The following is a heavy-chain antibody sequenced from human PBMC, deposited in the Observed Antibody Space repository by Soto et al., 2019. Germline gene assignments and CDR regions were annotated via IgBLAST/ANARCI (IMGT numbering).Heavy chain of an antibody. J-gene: IGHJ4*02. CDR1: GFSLRNYA. V-gene: IGHV3-23*01. CDR2: ISANDVGT. D-gene: IGHD1-20*01. CDR3: AKAKNDYNWDNRPPFDY. Sequence: GGCLRPSCEASGFSLRNYAMTWIRQAPGKGLEWVSLISANDVGTYYAESVKTRFTISTDQSRNTVYLQMDSLRADDTAIYYCAKAKNDYNWDNRPPFDYWGQGTLVTVSS.